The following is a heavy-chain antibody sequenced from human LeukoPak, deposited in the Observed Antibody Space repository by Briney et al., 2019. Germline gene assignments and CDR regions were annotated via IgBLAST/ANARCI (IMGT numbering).Heavy chain of an antibody. CDR2: IKQDGSEK. Sequence: GGSLRLSCAASGFTFSSYWMSWVRQAPGKGLEWVANIKQDGSEKYYVDSVKGRFTISRDNAKNSLYLQMNSLRAEDTAVYYCARDDPRYGPTLTGYLGYYFDYWGQGTLVTVSS. V-gene: IGHV3-7*01. CDR3: ARDDPRYGPTLTGYLGYYFDY. D-gene: IGHD3-9*01. CDR1: GFTFSSYW. J-gene: IGHJ4*02.